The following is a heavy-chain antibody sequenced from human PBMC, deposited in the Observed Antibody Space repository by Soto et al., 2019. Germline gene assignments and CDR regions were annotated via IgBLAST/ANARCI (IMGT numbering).Heavy chain of an antibody. V-gene: IGHV1-46*01. J-gene: IGHJ4*02. CDR1: GYTFRRYY. CDR3: ARGVVVKVYEMGGPDY. Sequence: QVQLVQSGAEVKKPGASVKVSCRTSGYTFRRYYMHWVRQAPGQGLEWMGIINPSSGSPNYAQKCLGRLSVTRDKSTSTFYMELNGLTSEDTAMYYCARGVVVKVYEMGGPDYWGQGTLVTVSS. CDR2: INPSSGSP. D-gene: IGHD2-8*01.